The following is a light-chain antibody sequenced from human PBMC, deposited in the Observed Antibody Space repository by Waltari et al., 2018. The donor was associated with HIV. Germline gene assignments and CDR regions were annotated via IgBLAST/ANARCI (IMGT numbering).Light chain of an antibody. CDR2: NDN. CDR1: RSNIGTNT. V-gene: IGLV1-44*01. CDR3: AAWDDRLDGQGV. J-gene: IGLJ3*02. Sequence: QSVLTQPPSASGTPGQRVTISCSGTRSNIGTNTVTWYQIIPGTAPKLLIYNDNQRPSGVPDRFSGSRSGTSASLAISGLQSEDEADYYCAAWDDRLDGQGVFGGGTTLTV.